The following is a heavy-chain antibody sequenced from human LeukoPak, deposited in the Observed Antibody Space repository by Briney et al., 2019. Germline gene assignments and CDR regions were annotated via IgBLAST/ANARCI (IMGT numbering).Heavy chain of an antibody. Sequence: SETLSLTCAVSGGSISSGGYYWSWIRQPPGKGLEWIGEIHHGGRTKYHPALKSRVTISADTPNNKFSLKLSSMTAADTAVYFCARHGGWYFALWGPGTLVTVSS. V-gene: IGHV4-39*01. CDR1: GGSISSGGYY. D-gene: IGHD3-10*01. CDR2: IHHGGRT. J-gene: IGHJ2*01. CDR3: ARHGGWYFAL.